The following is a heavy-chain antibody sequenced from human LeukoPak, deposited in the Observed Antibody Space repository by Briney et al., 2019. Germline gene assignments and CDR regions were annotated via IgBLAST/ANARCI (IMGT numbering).Heavy chain of an antibody. CDR2: IGTAGDT. D-gene: IGHD1-1*01. J-gene: IGHJ4*02. CDR1: GFTFSDYD. Sequence: PGGSLRLSCAASGFTFSDYDMHWVRQPTGKGLEWVAAIGTAGDTYSTGSVKGRFTTSRENAKNSLYLQMNSLRAGDTAVYYCARVAKERVGGVYYFDYWGQGTLVTVSS. V-gene: IGHV3-13*01. CDR3: ARVAKERVGGVYYFDY.